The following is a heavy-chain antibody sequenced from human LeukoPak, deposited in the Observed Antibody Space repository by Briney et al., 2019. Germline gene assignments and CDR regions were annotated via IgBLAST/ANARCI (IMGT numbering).Heavy chain of an antibody. CDR3: ARDRHGAPDY. Sequence: PGGSLRLSCAASGFTFSRYWMHWVRQAPGKGLVWVSRINSDGSTTSHADSVKGRLTISRDNAKNTLYLQMNSLRAEDTAVYYCARDRHGAPDYWGQGTLVTVSS. V-gene: IGHV3-74*01. D-gene: IGHD4-17*01. J-gene: IGHJ4*02. CDR1: GFTFSRYW. CDR2: INSDGSTT.